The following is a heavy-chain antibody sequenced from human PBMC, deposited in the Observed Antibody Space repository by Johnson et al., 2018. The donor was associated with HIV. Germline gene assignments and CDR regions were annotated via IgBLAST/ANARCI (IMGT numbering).Heavy chain of an antibody. D-gene: IGHD1-26*01. Sequence: QMQLVESGGGVVQPGRSLRLSCASSGFTFSSYAMHWVRQAPGKGLKWVAVISYDGYNKYYADSVKGRFTISRDSSEKTLYLQMNSLRPEDTAVYYCARGLELYLDLGWDDAFDIWGQGTMVTVSS. CDR3: ARGLELYLDLGWDDAFDI. V-gene: IGHV3-30-3*01. CDR2: ISYDGYNK. CDR1: GFTFSSYA. J-gene: IGHJ3*02.